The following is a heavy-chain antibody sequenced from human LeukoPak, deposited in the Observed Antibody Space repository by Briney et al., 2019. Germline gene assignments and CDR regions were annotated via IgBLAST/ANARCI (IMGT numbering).Heavy chain of an antibody. D-gene: IGHD3-10*01. V-gene: IGHV4-39*01. CDR3: ARHADSGFGELAFDY. CDR2: IYYRRST. Sequence: SETLSLTCTVPGGSISSSSYYWGWIRQPPGKGLEWIGSIYYRRSTYYNPSLKSRVTISVDTSTNQFSLKLTSVTAADTAVYFCARHADSGFGELAFDYWGQGTLVTVSS. CDR1: GGSISSSSYY. J-gene: IGHJ4*02.